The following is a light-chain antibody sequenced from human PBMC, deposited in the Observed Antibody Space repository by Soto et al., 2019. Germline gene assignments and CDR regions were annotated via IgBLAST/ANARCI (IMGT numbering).Light chain of an antibody. CDR1: QSVSSN. Sequence: EIVMTQSPATLSVSPWERATLSCRASQSVSSNLAWYQQKPGQAPRLLIYDASNRATGIPARFSGSGSGTDFTLTISSLEPEDLAVYYCQQRSNWPVTFGQGTRLEIK. CDR3: QQRSNWPVT. J-gene: IGKJ5*01. CDR2: DAS. V-gene: IGKV3-11*01.